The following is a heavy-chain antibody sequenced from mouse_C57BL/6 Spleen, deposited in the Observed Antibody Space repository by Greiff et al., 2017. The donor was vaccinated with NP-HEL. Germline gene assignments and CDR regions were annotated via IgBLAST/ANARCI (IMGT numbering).Heavy chain of an antibody. CDR3: ARGVVATGDY. CDR2: INPNNGGT. V-gene: IGHV1-22*01. Sequence: EVQLQQSGPELVKPGASVKMSCTASGYTFTDYNMHWVKQSHGKSLEWIGYINPNNGGTSYNQKFKGKATLTVNKSSSTAYMELRSLTSEDSAVYYCARGVVATGDYWGQGTTLTVSS. J-gene: IGHJ2*01. D-gene: IGHD1-1*01. CDR1: GYTFTDYN.